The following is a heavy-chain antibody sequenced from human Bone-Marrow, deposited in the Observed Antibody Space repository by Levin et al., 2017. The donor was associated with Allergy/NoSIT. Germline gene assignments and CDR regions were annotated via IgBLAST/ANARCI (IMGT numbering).Heavy chain of an antibody. CDR3: AGNSRYLFDP. CDR1: GFTFSSYW. Sequence: ASVKVSCAASGFTFSSYWMSWVRQAPGKGLEWVASIKEDGSDKYYVGSLKGRFTISRDNAKNSLYLQMNSLRAEDSAMYYCAGNSRYLFDPWGQGALVTVSS. CDR2: IKEDGSDK. V-gene: IGHV3-7*03. J-gene: IGHJ5*02. D-gene: IGHD4-23*01.